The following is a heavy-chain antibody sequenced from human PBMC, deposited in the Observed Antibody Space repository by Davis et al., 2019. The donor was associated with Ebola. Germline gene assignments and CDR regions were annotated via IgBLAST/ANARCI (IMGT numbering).Heavy chain of an antibody. Sequence: GGSLRLSCAASGFTFADYAMHWVRQAPGKGLEWVSGISWNSGSIGYADSVKGRFTISRDNAKNSLYLQMNSLRVEDTAVYYCARALVLTPFSFDPWGQGTLVTVSS. V-gene: IGHV3-9*01. D-gene: IGHD2-15*01. CDR1: GFTFADYA. J-gene: IGHJ5*02. CDR2: ISWNSGSI. CDR3: ARALVLTPFSFDP.